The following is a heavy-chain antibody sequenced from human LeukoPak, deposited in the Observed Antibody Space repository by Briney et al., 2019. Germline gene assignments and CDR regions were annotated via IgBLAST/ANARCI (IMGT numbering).Heavy chain of an antibody. D-gene: IGHD4-17*01. CDR3: SKDPNGDYVGAFDM. CDR1: GLPFSNYA. Sequence: GGSLTLSCTASGLPFSNYATPWVRQAPGKELAWVASSTGSGRGTYYADSVKGRFSVSRDNSQNTVFLHMNSLRADDTALYYCSKDPNGDYVGAFDMWGPGTMVTVSS. CDR2: STGSGRGT. J-gene: IGHJ3*02. V-gene: IGHV3-23*01.